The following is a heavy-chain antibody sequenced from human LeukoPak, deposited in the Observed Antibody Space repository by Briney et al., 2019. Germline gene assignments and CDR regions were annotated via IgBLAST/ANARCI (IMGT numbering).Heavy chain of an antibody. CDR2: IYYSGST. CDR3: ARHVPDLDYGDYNYFDY. J-gene: IGHJ4*02. CDR1: GGSISSGDYY. V-gene: IGHV4-30-4*01. D-gene: IGHD4-17*01. Sequence: SETLSLTCTVSGGSISSGDYYWSWIRQPPGKGLEWIGYIYYSGSTYYNPSLKSRVTISVDTSKNQFSLKLSSVTAADTAVYYCARHVPDLDYGDYNYFDYWGQGTLVTVSS.